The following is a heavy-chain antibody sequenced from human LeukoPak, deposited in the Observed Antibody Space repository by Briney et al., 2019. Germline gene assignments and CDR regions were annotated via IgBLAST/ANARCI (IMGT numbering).Heavy chain of an antibody. CDR3: ARENRDAFDI. V-gene: IGHV1-69*06. J-gene: IGHJ3*02. CDR2: IIPIFGTA. Sequence: SVKVSCKASGYTFTGYYMHWVRQAPGQGLEWMGGIIPIFGTANYAQKFQGRVTITADKSTSTAYMELSSLRSEDTAVYYCARENRDAFDIWGQGTMVTVSS. CDR1: GYTFTGYY.